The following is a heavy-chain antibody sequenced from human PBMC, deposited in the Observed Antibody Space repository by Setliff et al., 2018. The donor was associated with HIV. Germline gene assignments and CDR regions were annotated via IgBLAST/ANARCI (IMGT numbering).Heavy chain of an antibody. V-gene: IGHV1-2*06. CDR2: INPNSGGT. J-gene: IGHJ5*02. CDR3: ARVAFEWEITVFGGVYGNCESTAEGRIVGGTPTRVATPKPLQSLP. Sequence: GASVKVSCKTSGYTFTGYYVHWVRQAPGQGLEWIGRINPNSGGTDYAQKFQGRVSMTRDTSISTVYMELSRLTSDDTAMYYCARVAFEWEITVFGGVYGNCESTAEGRIVGGTPTRVATPKPLQSLPWG. CDR1: GYTFTGYY. D-gene: IGHD3-3*01.